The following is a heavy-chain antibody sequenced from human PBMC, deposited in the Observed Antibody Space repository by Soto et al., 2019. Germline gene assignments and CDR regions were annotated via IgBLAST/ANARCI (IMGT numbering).Heavy chain of an antibody. CDR1: GYTFTSYY. V-gene: IGHV1-46*01. D-gene: IGHD4-17*01. CDR3: ARDRGYGDYYYYGMDV. Sequence: ASVKVSCKASGYTFTSYYMHWVRQAPGQGLEWMGIINPSGGSTSYAQKFQGRVTMTRDTSTSTVYMELSSLRSEDTAVYYCARDRGYGDYYYYGMDVWGQGTTVTVSS. CDR2: INPSGGST. J-gene: IGHJ6*02.